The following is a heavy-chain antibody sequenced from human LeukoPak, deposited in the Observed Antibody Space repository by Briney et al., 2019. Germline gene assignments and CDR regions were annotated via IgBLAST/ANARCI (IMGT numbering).Heavy chain of an antibody. CDR1: GFTFSSYS. Sequence: GGSLRLSCAASGFTFSSYSMNWVRQAPGKGLEWVSYISSSSSTIYYADSVKGRFTISRDNAKNSLYLQMNSLRVEDTAVYYCARDAAQYYFDYWGQGTLVTVSS. V-gene: IGHV3-48*01. D-gene: IGHD6-6*01. CDR2: ISSSSSTI. CDR3: ARDAAQYYFDY. J-gene: IGHJ4*02.